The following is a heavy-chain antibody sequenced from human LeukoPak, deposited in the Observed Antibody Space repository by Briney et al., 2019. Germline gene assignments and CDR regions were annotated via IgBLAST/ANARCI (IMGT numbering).Heavy chain of an antibody. V-gene: IGHV3-64D*09. J-gene: IGHJ3*01. Sequence: GGSLRLSCSASGFTFSFYAMGWGRQAPGKGLEYVSAISSNGGSTYYADSVKGRFTISRDNSKNTLYLQMSSLRADDTAVYYCVKGFPHYYDSSGFGAFDVWGQGTIVTVSS. D-gene: IGHD3-22*01. CDR1: GFTFSFYA. CDR2: ISSNGGST. CDR3: VKGFPHYYDSSGFGAFDV.